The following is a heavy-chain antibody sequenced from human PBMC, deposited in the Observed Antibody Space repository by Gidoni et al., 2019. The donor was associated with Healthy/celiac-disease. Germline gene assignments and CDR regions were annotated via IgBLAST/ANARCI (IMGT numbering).Heavy chain of an antibody. V-gene: IGHV4-39*01. Sequence: QLQLQESGPGLVTPSETLSLTCTVSGGSISSSSYSWGWIRQPPGKGLEWIGSIYYSGSTYYNPSLKSRVTISVDTSKNQFSLKLSSVTAADTAVYYCARQYYYDSSGYYYRADFDYWGQGTLVTVSS. CDR3: ARQYYYDSSGYYYRADFDY. D-gene: IGHD3-22*01. CDR2: IYYSGST. J-gene: IGHJ4*02. CDR1: GGSISSSSYS.